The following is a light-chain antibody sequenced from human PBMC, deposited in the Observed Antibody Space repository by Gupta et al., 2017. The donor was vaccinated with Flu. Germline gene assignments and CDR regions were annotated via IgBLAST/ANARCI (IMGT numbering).Light chain of an antibody. CDR3: CSYAGSYTQV. CDR2: DVS. CDR1: SSDVGGYNY. Sequence: SVTISCTGTSSDVGGYNYVSWYQQHPGKAPKLMIYDVSKRPSGVPDRFSGSKSGNTASLTISGLQAEDEADYYCCSYAGSYTQVFGGGTKLTVL. V-gene: IGLV2-11*01. J-gene: IGLJ3*02.